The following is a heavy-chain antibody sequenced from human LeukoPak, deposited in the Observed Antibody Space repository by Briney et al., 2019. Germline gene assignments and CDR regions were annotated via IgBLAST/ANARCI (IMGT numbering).Heavy chain of an antibody. Sequence: GGSLRLSCAASGFIFSRYGMSWVRQAPGKGLEWVSAISGSGDGTYYADSVKGRFTISSDNSKNMVFLQMHSLRAEDTAVYYCAKDRHYYDPFHIWGQGTMVTVSS. CDR3: AKDRHYYDPFHI. V-gene: IGHV3-23*01. J-gene: IGHJ3*02. CDR2: ISGSGDGT. D-gene: IGHD3-10*01. CDR1: GFIFSRYG.